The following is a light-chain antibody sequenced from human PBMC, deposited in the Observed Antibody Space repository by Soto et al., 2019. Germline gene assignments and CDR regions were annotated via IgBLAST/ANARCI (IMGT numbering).Light chain of an antibody. V-gene: IGLV2-14*01. Sequence: QSALTQPGSVSGSPGQSITISCSGTSSDVGGYNYVSWYQHHPGKVPKIIIYEVTHRASGVSDRCSGSKSGNTASLTISGLQAEDEADYYCSSYATTFTLVFGGGTKLTVL. CDR2: EVT. J-gene: IGLJ2*01. CDR1: SSDVGGYNY. CDR3: SSYATTFTLV.